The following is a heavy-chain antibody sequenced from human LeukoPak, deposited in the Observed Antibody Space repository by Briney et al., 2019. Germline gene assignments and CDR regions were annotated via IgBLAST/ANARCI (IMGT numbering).Heavy chain of an antibody. CDR2: IYYSGST. CDR1: GGSISSYY. D-gene: IGHD2-2*01. CDR3: ARWYLGYCSSTSCPHYYYYMDV. J-gene: IGHJ6*03. V-gene: IGHV4-59*01. Sequence: SETLSLTCTVSGGSISSYYWSWIRQPPGKGLEWIGYIYYSGSTNYNPSLKSRVTISVDTPKNQFSLKLSSVTAADTAVYYCARWYLGYCSSTSCPHYYYYMDVWGKGTTVTVSS.